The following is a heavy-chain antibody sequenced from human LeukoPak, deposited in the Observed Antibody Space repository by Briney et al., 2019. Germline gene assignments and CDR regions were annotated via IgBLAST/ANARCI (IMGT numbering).Heavy chain of an antibody. CDR2: IGRYGGDI. J-gene: IGHJ4*02. D-gene: IGHD4-23*01. Sequence: GGSLRLSCVASGFTFSSYAMTWVRQAPGKGLEWVSVIGRYGGDIHYADSVEGRFTISRDNSKNTLYLQMNSLRVEDTAIYYCAKYAPPTTVVTRFFDSWGQGTLVTVSS. CDR1: GFTFSSYA. V-gene: IGHV3-23*01. CDR3: AKYAPPTTVVTRFFDS.